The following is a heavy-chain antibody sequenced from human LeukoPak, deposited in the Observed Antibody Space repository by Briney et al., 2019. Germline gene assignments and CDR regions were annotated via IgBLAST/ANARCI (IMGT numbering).Heavy chain of an antibody. CDR2: VFYSGST. Sequence: SETLSLTCNVSGGSISSGGYYWSWIRQHPGKGLEWIGYVFYSGSTYYNPSLKSRVTISVDTSNNQFSLKLRSVTAADTAVYYCARQDRVEAGATSWFDTWGQGTLVTVSS. D-gene: IGHD2-2*01. V-gene: IGHV4-31*03. CDR3: ARQDRVEAGATSWFDT. CDR1: GGSISSGGYY. J-gene: IGHJ5*02.